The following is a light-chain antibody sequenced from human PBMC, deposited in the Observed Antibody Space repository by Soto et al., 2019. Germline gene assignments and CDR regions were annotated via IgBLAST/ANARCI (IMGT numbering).Light chain of an antibody. J-gene: IGKJ1*01. CDR2: KAS. CDR3: QQYNSYPLT. Sequence: QLTPSPSSLSASVGDRVTITCRASQSISSWLAWYQQKPGKAPKLLIYKASSLESGVPSRFSGSGSGTEFTLTISSLQPDDFATYYCQQYNSYPLTFGQGTKVDIK. CDR1: QSISSW. V-gene: IGKV1-5*03.